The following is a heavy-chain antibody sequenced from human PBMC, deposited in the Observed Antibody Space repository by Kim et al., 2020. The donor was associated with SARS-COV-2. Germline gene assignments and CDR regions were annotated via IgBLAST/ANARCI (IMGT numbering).Heavy chain of an antibody. V-gene: IGHV3-33*05. Sequence: GGSLRLSCAASGFTFSSYGMHWVRQAPGKGLEWVAVISYDGSNKYYADSVKGRFTISRDNSKNTLYLQMNSLRAEDTAVYYCARDQELFYDSSALVYWGQGTLVTVSS. CDR2: ISYDGSNK. CDR1: GFTFSSYG. CDR3: ARDQELFYDSSALVY. D-gene: IGHD3-22*01. J-gene: IGHJ4*02.